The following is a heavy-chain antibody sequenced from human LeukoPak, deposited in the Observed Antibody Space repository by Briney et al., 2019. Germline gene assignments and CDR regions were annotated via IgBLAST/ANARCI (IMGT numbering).Heavy chain of an antibody. Sequence: GGSLRLSCAASGFTFSRYWMAWVRQAPGKGLEWVANMKEDGSDKNSVDSVKGRFTISRDNAKNSLYLQMNSLTAEDTAVYYRARDTLGALDYWGQGTLVTVSS. D-gene: IGHD1-26*01. V-gene: IGHV3-7*01. CDR2: MKEDGSDK. J-gene: IGHJ4*02. CDR1: GFTFSRYW. CDR3: ARDTLGALDY.